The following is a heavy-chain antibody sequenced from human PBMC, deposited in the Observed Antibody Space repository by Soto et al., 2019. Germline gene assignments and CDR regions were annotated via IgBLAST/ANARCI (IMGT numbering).Heavy chain of an antibody. D-gene: IGHD3-16*01. J-gene: IGHJ4*02. CDR3: AREVGGGGDY. CDR1: GGSFSGYY. V-gene: IGHV4-34*01. CDR2: INHSGST. Sequence: QVQLQQWGAGLLKPSETLSLTCAVYGGSFSGYYWSWIRQPPGKGLEWIGEINHSGSTNYNPSLKSRVTISVDTSKNQFSLKLSSVTAADTAVYYCAREVGGGGDYWGQGTLVTVSS.